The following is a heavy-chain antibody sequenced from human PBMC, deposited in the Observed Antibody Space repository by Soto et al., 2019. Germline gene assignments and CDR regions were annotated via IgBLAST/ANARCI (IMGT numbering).Heavy chain of an antibody. CDR2: IFYTGST. Sequence: PSETLSLTCTVFGGSISSGGYYWSWIRQHPGKGLEWIGYIFYTGSTYYNPSLKSRLTISVDTSRNQFSLTLSSVTAADTAIYYCARDRGYSYIFFDYWGQGTLVTVSS. CDR3: ARDRGYSYIFFDY. J-gene: IGHJ4*02. D-gene: IGHD5-18*01. V-gene: IGHV4-31*03. CDR1: GGSISSGGYY.